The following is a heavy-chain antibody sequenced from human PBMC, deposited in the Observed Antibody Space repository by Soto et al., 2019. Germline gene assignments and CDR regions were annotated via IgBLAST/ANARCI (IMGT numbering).Heavy chain of an antibody. CDR3: ATDVLRFVEWRN. CDR2: FDPEDGET. Sequence: QVQLVQSGAEVKKPGASVKVSCKVSGYTLTELSMHWVRQAPGKGLEWMGGFDPEDGETIYAQKFQGRVTMTEDTSTDTAYRELSSVRSEDTGVYYCATDVLRFVEWRNWGQGTLVTVSS. J-gene: IGHJ4*02. D-gene: IGHD3-3*01. CDR1: GYTLTELS. V-gene: IGHV1-24*01.